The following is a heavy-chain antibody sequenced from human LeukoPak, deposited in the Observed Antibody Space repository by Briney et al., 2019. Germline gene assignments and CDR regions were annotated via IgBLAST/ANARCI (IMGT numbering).Heavy chain of an antibody. CDR3: ARAADFWSGYSP. Sequence: ASVKVSCKASGYTFTNYGISWLRQAPGQGLEWMGWISGYNGNTNYAQKLQGRVTMTTDTSTSTAYMELRSLRSDDTAVYYCARAADFWSGYSPWGQGTLVTVSS. J-gene: IGHJ4*02. CDR2: ISGYNGNT. V-gene: IGHV1-18*01. D-gene: IGHD3-3*01. CDR1: GYTFTNYG.